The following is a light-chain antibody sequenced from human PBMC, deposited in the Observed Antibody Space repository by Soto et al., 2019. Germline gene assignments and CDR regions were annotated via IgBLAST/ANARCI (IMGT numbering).Light chain of an antibody. V-gene: IGKV3-20*01. Sequence: DMVLTQSPVTLSLSPGERATLSSRASQSVSSTYLAWYQQKPGQAPRLLIYGASSRATGIPDRFSGSGSGTDFTLTISRLEPEDFAVYYCQQYVSSPITFGQGTRLEIK. CDR2: GAS. CDR3: QQYVSSPIT. J-gene: IGKJ5*01. CDR1: QSVSSTY.